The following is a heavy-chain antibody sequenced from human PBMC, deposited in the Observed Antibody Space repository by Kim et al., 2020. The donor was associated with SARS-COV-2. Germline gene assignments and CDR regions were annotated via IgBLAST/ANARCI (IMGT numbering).Heavy chain of an antibody. V-gene: IGHV3-15*01. J-gene: IGHJ4*02. CDR3: TTAYVRSGGLCDGETCCPASL. D-gene: IGHD2-21*01. Sequence: GGSLRLSCAASGFTFTKVWLSWVRQAPGKGLEWVGRIRSKADGGTADYAAPGKGRFTIPRDDSKNTLHLQMNGLRAEDTAFYHCTTAYVRSGGLCDGETCCPASLWGQGTLVTVPS. CDR1: GFTFTKVW. CDR2: IRSKADGGTA.